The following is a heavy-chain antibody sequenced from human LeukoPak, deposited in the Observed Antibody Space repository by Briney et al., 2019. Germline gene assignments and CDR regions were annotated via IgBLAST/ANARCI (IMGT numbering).Heavy chain of an antibody. CDR1: GFTFSSYA. V-gene: IGHV3-23*01. CDR3: AKDRGYDPYFDY. D-gene: IGHD5-12*01. Sequence: PGGSLRLSCAASGFTFSSYAMSWVLQAPGKGLEWVSAISGSGGSTYYADSVKGRFTISRDNSKNTLYLQMNSLRAEDTAVYYCAKDRGYDPYFDYWGQGTLVTVSS. J-gene: IGHJ4*02. CDR2: ISGSGGST.